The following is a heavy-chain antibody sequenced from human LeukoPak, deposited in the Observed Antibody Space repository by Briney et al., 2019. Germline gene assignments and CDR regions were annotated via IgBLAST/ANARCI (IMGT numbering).Heavy chain of an antibody. CDR3: AKDLGMHGDLPSEFDY. CDR1: GGTFSSYA. J-gene: IGHJ4*02. Sequence: ASVKVSCKASGGTFSSYAISWVRQAPGQGLEWMGRIIPILGTANYAQKFQGRVTITADKSTSTAYMELSSLRSEDTAVYYCAKDLGMHGDLPSEFDYWGQGTLVTVSS. D-gene: IGHD4-17*01. CDR2: IIPILGTA. V-gene: IGHV1-69*04.